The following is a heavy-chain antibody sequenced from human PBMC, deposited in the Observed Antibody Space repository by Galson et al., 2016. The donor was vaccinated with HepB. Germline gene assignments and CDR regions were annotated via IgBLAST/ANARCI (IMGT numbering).Heavy chain of an antibody. D-gene: IGHD1/OR15-1a*01. CDR1: GGFFNTYY. CDR2: IYHNGIA. CDR3: AREDWNNALGYDV. V-gene: IGHV4-59*01. J-gene: IGHJ3*01. Sequence: SETLSLTCSVSGGFFNTYYWSWFRQSPGKGLEWIGHIYHNGIATYHPALRSRVTISISTSENQFYLKLTSMTAADTAVYFCAREDWNNALGYDVWGQGRMVIVSS.